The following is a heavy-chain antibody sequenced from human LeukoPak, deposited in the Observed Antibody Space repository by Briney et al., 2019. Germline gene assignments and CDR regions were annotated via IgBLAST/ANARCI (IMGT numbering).Heavy chain of an antibody. J-gene: IGHJ6*02. CDR3: ARGPRLDYDFWSGYQQYYYYYGMDV. Sequence: SETLSLTCAVYGGSFSGYYWSWIRQPPGKGLEWIGEINHSGSTNYNPSLKSRVTISVDTSKNQFSLKLSSVTAADTAVYYCARGPRLDYDFWSGYQQYYYYYGMDVWGQGTTVTVSS. CDR1: GGSFSGYY. CDR2: INHSGST. D-gene: IGHD3-3*01. V-gene: IGHV4-34*01.